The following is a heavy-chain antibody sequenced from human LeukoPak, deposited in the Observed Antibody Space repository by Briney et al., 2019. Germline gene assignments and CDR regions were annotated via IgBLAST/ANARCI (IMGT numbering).Heavy chain of an antibody. CDR2: ISAYNGNT. CDR1: GYTFTSYG. Sequence: ASVKVSCKASGYTFTSYGISWVRQAPGQGLEWMGWISAYNGNTNYAQKLQGRVTKTTDTSTSTAYMELRSLRSDDTAVYYCARLHYDILTGYWSRFDYWGQGTLVTVSS. J-gene: IGHJ4*02. CDR3: ARLHYDILTGYWSRFDY. D-gene: IGHD3-9*01. V-gene: IGHV1-18*01.